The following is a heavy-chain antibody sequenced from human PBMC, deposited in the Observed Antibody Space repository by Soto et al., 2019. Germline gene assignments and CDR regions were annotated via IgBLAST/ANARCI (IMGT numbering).Heavy chain of an antibody. D-gene: IGHD6-13*01. V-gene: IGHV1-69*13. CDR2: IIPIFGTA. J-gene: IGHJ6*02. CDR3: ARHLKGRQQLDYLRDYYYYGMDF. Sequence: ASVKVSCKASGGTFSSYAISWVRQAPGQGLEWMGGIIPIFGTANYAQKFQGRVTITADESTSTAYMELSSLRSEDTAVYYCARHLKGRQQLDYLRDYYYYGMDFWGQGTTVTVPS. CDR1: GGTFSSYA.